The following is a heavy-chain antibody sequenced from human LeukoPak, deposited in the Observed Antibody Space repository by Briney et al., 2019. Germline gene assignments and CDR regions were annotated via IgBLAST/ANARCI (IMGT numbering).Heavy chain of an antibody. CDR1: GYTFTSYG. CDR2: ISAYNGNT. V-gene: IGHV1-18*01. CDR3: ARDLYDSSGYSRPRDY. D-gene: IGHD3-22*01. J-gene: IGHJ4*02. Sequence: EASVKVSCKASGYTFTSYGISWVRQAPGQGLEWMGWISAYNGNTNYAQKLQGRVTMTTDTSTSTAYMELRSLRSDDTAVYYCARDLYDSSGYSRPRDYWGQGTLVTASS.